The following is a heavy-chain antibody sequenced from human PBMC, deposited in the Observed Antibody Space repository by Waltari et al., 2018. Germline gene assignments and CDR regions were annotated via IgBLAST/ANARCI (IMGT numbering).Heavy chain of an antibody. CDR3: ASLGRYTWNYYAFDV. J-gene: IGHJ3*01. V-gene: IGHV4-59*07. CDR2: IYYSGST. CDR1: GGSISSNS. D-gene: IGHD1-7*01. Sequence: QVQLLESGPGLVKPSDTVSLTCTVSGGSISSNSWSWIRQPPGKGLEWIGYIYYSGSTNYNPSLKSRVTLSINTSKSQFSLKLTSVTAADTAVYYCASLGRYTWNYYAFDVWGQGTKVTVSS.